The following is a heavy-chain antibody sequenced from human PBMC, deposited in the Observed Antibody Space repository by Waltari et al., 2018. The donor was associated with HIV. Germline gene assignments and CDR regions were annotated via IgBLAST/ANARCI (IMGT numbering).Heavy chain of an antibody. CDR2: INYSGSI. CDR1: GESFRGYY. CDR3: ARGGASGWYLFDY. Sequence: QVQLQESGPGLVKPSETLSLTCAVYGESFRGYYWTWIRQTPGKGLEWIGEINYSGSINYNSSLKSRVTVSADLSKNQFSLKLTSVTAADTALYYCARGGASGWYLFDYWSQGTLVTVS. J-gene: IGHJ4*02. D-gene: IGHD6-19*01. V-gene: IGHV4-34*01.